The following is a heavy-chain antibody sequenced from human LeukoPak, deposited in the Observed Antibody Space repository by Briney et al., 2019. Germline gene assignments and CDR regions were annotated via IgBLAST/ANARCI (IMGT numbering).Heavy chain of an antibody. V-gene: IGHV5-10-1*01. Sequence: GESLKISCKGSGYSFTNYWITWVRQTPGKGLEWMGRIDPSDSYINYNPSFQGHVTISVDKSISTAYLQWSSLKASDTAMYYCARHRGGTVTSDYWGQGTLVTVSS. J-gene: IGHJ4*02. CDR3: ARHRGGTVTSDY. D-gene: IGHD4-17*01. CDR1: GYSFTNYW. CDR2: IDPSDSYI.